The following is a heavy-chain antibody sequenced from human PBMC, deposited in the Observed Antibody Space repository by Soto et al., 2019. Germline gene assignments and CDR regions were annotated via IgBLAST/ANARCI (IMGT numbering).Heavy chain of an antibody. CDR1: AGTFVNYA. V-gene: IGHV1-69*18. Sequence: QVQLVQSGAEVKKPGSSVKVSCKASAGTFVNYAITWVRQAPGQGLEWMGTITPMFGTTYNARKFNGRVTYTADESTSTAFMELSGLRSQDTAVYYCARVALSGILLGGVDSWGQGTLVTVSS. CDR3: ARVALSGILLGGVDS. J-gene: IGHJ4*02. CDR2: ITPMFGTT. D-gene: IGHD1-20*01.